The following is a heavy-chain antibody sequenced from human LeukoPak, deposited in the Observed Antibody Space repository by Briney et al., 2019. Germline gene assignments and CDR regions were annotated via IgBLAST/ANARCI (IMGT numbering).Heavy chain of an antibody. Sequence: SETLSLTCTVSGGSTSSGGYYWSWIRQPPGKGLEWIGYIYHSGSTYYNPSLKSRVTISVDRSKNQFSLKLSSVTAADTAVYYCARSQGTRTPFWFDPWGQGTLVTVSS. CDR1: GGSTSSGGYY. D-gene: IGHD3-10*01. CDR3: ARSQGTRTPFWFDP. CDR2: IYHSGST. V-gene: IGHV4-30-2*01. J-gene: IGHJ5*02.